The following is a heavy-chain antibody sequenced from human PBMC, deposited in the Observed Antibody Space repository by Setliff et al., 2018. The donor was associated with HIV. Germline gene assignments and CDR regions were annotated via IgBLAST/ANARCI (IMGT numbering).Heavy chain of an antibody. CDR3: ARLSGGMVPNY. V-gene: IGHV3-48*04. CDR1: GFTFSSYT. D-gene: IGHD3-10*01. CDR2: ISSSGSTI. Sequence: GGSLRLSCAASGFTFSSYTMNWVRQAPGKGLDWVSYISSSGSTIYYADSVKGRFTVYRDNTKNSLYLQMNILRTEDTAVYYCARLSGGMVPNYWGQGTLVTVSS. J-gene: IGHJ4*02.